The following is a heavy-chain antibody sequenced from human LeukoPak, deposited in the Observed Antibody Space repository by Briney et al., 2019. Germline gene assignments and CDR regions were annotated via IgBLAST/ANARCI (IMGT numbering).Heavy chain of an antibody. CDR1: GYTFTSYY. CDR2: INPSGGST. V-gene: IGHV1-46*01. D-gene: IGHD3-22*01. J-gene: IGHJ4*02. CDR3: ARDPDSSGYSPGVVVQNGVP. Sequence: GASVKVSCKASGYTFTSYYMHWVRQAPGEGLEWMGIINPSGGSTSYAQKFQGSVTMTRDMSTSTVYMELSSLRSEDTAVYYCARDPDSSGYSPGVVVQNGVPWGQGTLVTVSS.